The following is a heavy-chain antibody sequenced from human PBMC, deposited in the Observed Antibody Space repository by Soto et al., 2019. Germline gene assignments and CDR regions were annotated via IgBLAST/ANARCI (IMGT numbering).Heavy chain of an antibody. V-gene: IGHV1-69*06. J-gene: IGHJ5*02. Sequence: SVKISCKASGGTFSSYAISWVRQAPGQGLEWMGGIIPIFGTANYAQKFQGRVTITADKSTSTAYMELSSLRSEDTAVYYCARELYCSGGSCLQGLFEPWGEGTLVTVS. CDR2: IIPIFGTA. CDR1: GGTFSSYA. CDR3: ARELYCSGGSCLQGLFEP. D-gene: IGHD2-15*01.